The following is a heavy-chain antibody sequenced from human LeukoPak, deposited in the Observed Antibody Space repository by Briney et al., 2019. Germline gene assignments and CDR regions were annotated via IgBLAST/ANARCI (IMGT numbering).Heavy chain of an antibody. J-gene: IGHJ4*02. D-gene: IGHD3-9*01. CDR3: AVSVRFERVWHYFNN. CDR2: ISGGGDIT. Sequence: GGTLRLSCAASGFTFSSYGMSWVRQAPRKGLEWVSAISGGGDITYYADSVKGRFTISRDNSKTTVFLQMNSLRAEDTAVYYCAVSVRFERVWHYFNNWGQGTQVTVSS. CDR1: GFTFSSYG. V-gene: IGHV3-23*01.